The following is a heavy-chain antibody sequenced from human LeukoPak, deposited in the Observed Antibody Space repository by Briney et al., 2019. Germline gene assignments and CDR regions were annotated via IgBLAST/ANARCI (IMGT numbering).Heavy chain of an antibody. J-gene: IGHJ5*02. CDR3: ARVRPIQLWPNEGYNWFDP. CDR1: GYTFTNYD. CDR2: MNPNSGNT. V-gene: IGHV1-8*01. Sequence: GASVKVSCKASGYTFTNYDINWVRQATGQGLEWMGLMNPNSGNTGYAEKFQGRVTMTKNTSISTAYMELNSLRSEDTAVYYCARVRPIQLWPNEGYNWFDPWGQGTLVTVSS. D-gene: IGHD5-18*01.